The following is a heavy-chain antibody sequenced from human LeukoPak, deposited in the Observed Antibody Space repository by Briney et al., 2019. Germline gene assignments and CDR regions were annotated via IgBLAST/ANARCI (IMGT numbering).Heavy chain of an antibody. D-gene: IGHD3-3*01. J-gene: IGHJ6*02. CDR1: GFTFSSYG. CDR2: ISYDGSGK. V-gene: IGHV3-30*18. Sequence: GRSLRLSCAASGFTFSSYGMHWVRQAPGKGLEWVAVISYDGSGKYYADSVKGRFTISRDNSKNTLFLQMNSLRAEDTAVYHCVKAIFGGGNFYYYGMDVWGQGTTVTVSS. CDR3: VKAIFGGGNFYYYGMDV.